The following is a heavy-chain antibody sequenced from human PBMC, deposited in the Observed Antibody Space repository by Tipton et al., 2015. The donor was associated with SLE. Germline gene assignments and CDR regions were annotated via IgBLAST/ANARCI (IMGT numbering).Heavy chain of an antibody. CDR1: GFTFTNAW. D-gene: IGHD5-12*01. CDR3: IPRGYSGY. V-gene: IGHV3-15*01. Sequence: SLRLSCTVSGFTFTNAWMSWVRQAPGKGLEWVGRIKSKADGGTTDYVAPVKGRFTMSRDGSKNTLYLQMNSLKTEDTAVYYCIPRGYSGYWGQGTLVTVSS. J-gene: IGHJ4*02. CDR2: IKSKADGGTT.